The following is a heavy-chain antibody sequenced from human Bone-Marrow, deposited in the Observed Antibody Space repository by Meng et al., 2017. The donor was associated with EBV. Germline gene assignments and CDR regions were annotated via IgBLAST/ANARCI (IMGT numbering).Heavy chain of an antibody. V-gene: IGHV1-69*01. CDR3: ASESGRGFTPDY. CDR2: LIPMVGAP. J-gene: IGHJ4*02. D-gene: IGHD3-10*01. Sequence: QVQSLQSGAEGKKPGASVKVSCRTSGGTFRSDAVSWVRQAPGQGLEWMGGLIPMVGAPHYAQKFQGRVTIIADESTSTHSMELNSLRSEDTAMYYCASESGRGFTPDYWGQGTLVTVSS. CDR1: GGTFRSDA.